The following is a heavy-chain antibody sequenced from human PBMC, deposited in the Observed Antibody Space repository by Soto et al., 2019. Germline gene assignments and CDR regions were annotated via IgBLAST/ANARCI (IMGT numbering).Heavy chain of an antibody. V-gene: IGHV4-59*08. CDR3: ARQPPDTAAFDI. CDR2: IYYSGSI. CDR1: GGSISGYY. Sequence: SETLSLTSTVSGGSISGYYWRWIRQPPGKGLEWIGYIYYSGSINYNPSLKSRITISVDTSKNQLSLKLTSVSAADTAVYYCARQPPDTAAFDILGQGTMVTVSS. D-gene: IGHD5-18*01. J-gene: IGHJ3*02.